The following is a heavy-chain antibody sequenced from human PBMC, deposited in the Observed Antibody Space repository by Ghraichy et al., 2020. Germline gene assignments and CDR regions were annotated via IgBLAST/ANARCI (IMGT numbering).Heavy chain of an antibody. J-gene: IGHJ3*02. D-gene: IGHD5-18*01. Sequence: TLSLTCAISGDSVSSNSAAWNWIRQSPSRGLEWLGRTYYRSKWYNDYAVSVKSRITINPDTSKNQFSLQLNSVTPEDTAVYYCARGDTAMVTVTFDIWGQGTMVTVSS. V-gene: IGHV6-1*01. CDR3: ARGDTAMVTVTFDI. CDR2: TYYRSKWYN. CDR1: GDSVSSNSAA.